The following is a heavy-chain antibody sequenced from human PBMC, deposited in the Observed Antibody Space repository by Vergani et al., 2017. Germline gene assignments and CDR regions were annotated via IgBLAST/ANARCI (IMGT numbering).Heavy chain of an antibody. V-gene: IGHV1-2*02. CDR2: INPNTGGT. D-gene: IGHD6-13*01. J-gene: IGHJ6*02. CDR3: ARELAAVSYYYGMDV. Sequence: QVQLVQSGAEVKKSGASMKVSCKASGDTFSDYYIHWVRQAPGQGLEWMAWINPNTGGTNYAQKFQGRVTMTRDTSISTAYMELSRLTSDDTAVYYCARELAAVSYYYGMDVWGQGTTVTVSS. CDR1: GDTFSDYY.